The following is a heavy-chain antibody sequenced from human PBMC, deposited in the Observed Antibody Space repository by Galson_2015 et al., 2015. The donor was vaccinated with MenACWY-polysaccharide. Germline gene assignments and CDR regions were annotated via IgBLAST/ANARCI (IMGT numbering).Heavy chain of an antibody. Sequence: SLRLSCAASGFRINTYYMNWDRQTPGKGLEWVSSISKSGNDMQYTVSVRGRFTISRDIAKNSLFLQMNSLGVEDTAIYYCAKDFHNYGMDVWGHGTTVTVSS. J-gene: IGHJ6*02. CDR2: ISKSGNDM. CDR3: AKDFHNYGMDV. CDR1: GFRINTYY. V-gene: IGHV3-21*06.